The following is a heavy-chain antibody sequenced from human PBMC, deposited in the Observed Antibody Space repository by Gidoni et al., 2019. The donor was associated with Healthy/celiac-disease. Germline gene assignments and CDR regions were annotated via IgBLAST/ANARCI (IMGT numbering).Heavy chain of an antibody. D-gene: IGHD3-3*01. V-gene: IGHV3-23*01. Sequence: EVQLLESGGGLVQPGGSLRLSCAASGFTFSSDAMSWVRQAPGKGLEWVSAIRGSGGSTYYADSVKGRFTISRDNSKNTLYLQMNSLRAEDTAVYYCAKDGRFLEWLLSDWGQGTLVTVSS. CDR1: GFTFSSDA. CDR2: IRGSGGST. J-gene: IGHJ4*02. CDR3: AKDGRFLEWLLSD.